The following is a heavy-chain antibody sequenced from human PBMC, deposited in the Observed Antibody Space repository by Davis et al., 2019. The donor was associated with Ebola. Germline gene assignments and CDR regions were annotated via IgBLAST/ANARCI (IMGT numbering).Heavy chain of an antibody. Sequence: PGGSLRLSCAASGFTFSYYFMNWVRQAPGKGLEWVSSISGSSSYIYYADSVRGRFTISRDNARNTVSLQMNSLRAEDTALYYCERSSYQPDWWGQGTLVTVSS. CDR2: ISGSSSYI. CDR1: GFTFSYYF. V-gene: IGHV3-21*01. D-gene: IGHD2-2*01. CDR3: ERSSYQPDW. J-gene: IGHJ4*02.